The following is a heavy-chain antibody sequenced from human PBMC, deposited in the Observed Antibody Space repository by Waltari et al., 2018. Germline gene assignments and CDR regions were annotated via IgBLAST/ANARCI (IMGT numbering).Heavy chain of an antibody. V-gene: IGHV4-39*07. CDR1: GGSISSSSYY. D-gene: IGHD1-1*01. J-gene: IGHJ2*01. CDR3: ARMSPSENGYFHI. Sequence: QLQLQESGPGLVNPSETLSLTCTVSGGSISSSSYYWGWIRQPPGKGLEWIGSIYYSGSTYYNPSLKSRVTMSVDTSKNQFSLKLTSVTATDTAVYYCARMSPSENGYFHIWGRGILITVSS. CDR2: IYYSGST.